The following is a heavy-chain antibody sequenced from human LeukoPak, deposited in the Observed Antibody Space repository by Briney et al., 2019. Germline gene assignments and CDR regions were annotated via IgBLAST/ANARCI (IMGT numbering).Heavy chain of an antibody. CDR1: GFTFSSYW. CDR2: ISGSGGST. V-gene: IGHV3-23*01. CDR3: AKVRSGWYDY. J-gene: IGHJ4*02. Sequence: GGSLRLSCAASGFTFSSYWMHWVRQAPGKGLEWVSAISGSGGSTYYADSVKGRFTISRDNSKNTLFLQMNSLRAEDTAVYYCAKVRSGWYDYWGQGTLVTVSS. D-gene: IGHD6-19*01.